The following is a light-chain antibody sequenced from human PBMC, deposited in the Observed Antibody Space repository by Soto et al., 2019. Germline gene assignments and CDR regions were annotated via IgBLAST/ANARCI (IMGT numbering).Light chain of an antibody. J-gene: IGKJ1*01. V-gene: IGKV4-1*01. Sequence: DIVMTQSPDSLAVSLGERATINCKSSQSVLYSSNNKNYLAWYQQRPGQAPRLLIYRASTRATGVPARFSGSGSGTEFTLTISSLQSEDFAVYSCLQYHNLWAFGQGTKVDNK. CDR1: QSVLYSSNNKNY. CDR2: RAS. CDR3: LQYHNLWA.